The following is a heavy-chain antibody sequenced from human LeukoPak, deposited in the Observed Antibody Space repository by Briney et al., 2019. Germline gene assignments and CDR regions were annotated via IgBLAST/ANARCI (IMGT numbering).Heavy chain of an antibody. J-gene: IGHJ4*02. CDR3: ARDLSSYYDSSGYYY. D-gene: IGHD3-22*01. CDR2: IIPIFGTA. CDR1: GGTFSSYA. Sequence: SVKVSCKASGGTFSSYAISWVRQAPGQGLEWMGGIIPIFGTANYAQKFQGRVTITADESTSTAYMELSSLRSEDTAVYYCARDLSSYYDSSGYYYWGQGTLVTVSS. V-gene: IGHV1-69*13.